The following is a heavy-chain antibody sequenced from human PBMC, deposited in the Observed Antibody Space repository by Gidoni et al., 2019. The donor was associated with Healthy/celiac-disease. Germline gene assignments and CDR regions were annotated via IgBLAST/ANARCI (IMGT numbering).Heavy chain of an antibody. V-gene: IGHV3-33*01. D-gene: IGHD6-19*01. Sequence: QGQLVESGGGVVQPGRPLRLSCAASGFTFSSYGMHWVRQAPGKGLGWVAVIWYDGSNKYYADSVEGRFTISRDNSKNTLYLQMNSLRAEDTAVYYCARDREWLVGYYFDYWGQGTLVTVSS. CDR3: ARDREWLVGYYFDY. J-gene: IGHJ4*02. CDR2: IWYDGSNK. CDR1: GFTFSSYG.